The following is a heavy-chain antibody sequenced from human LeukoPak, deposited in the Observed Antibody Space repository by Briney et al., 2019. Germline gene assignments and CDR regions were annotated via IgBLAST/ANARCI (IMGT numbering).Heavy chain of an antibody. J-gene: IGHJ4*02. CDR1: GFTFDDYT. Sequence: GGSPRLSCAASGFTFDDYTMHWVRQAPGKGLEWVSLISWDGGSTYYADSVKGRFTISRDNSKNSLYLQMNSLRTEDTALYYCAKVRTPYSSGWYYFDYWGQGTLVTVSS. CDR3: AKVRTPYSSGWYYFDY. V-gene: IGHV3-43*01. D-gene: IGHD6-19*01. CDR2: ISWDGGST.